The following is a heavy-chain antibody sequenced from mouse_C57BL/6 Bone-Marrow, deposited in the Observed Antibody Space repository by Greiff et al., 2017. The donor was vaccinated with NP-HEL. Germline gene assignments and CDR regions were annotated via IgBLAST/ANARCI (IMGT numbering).Heavy chain of an antibody. V-gene: IGHV5-6*01. CDR1: GFTFSSYG. CDR2: ISSGGSYP. J-gene: IGHJ2*01. CDR3: ERRGCYYDGSSSYYLDY. D-gene: IGHD1-1*01. Sequence: EVQVVESGGDLVKPGGSLKLSCAASGFTFSSYGMSWVRQTPDKRLEWVATISSGGSYPYYPDSVKGRFTISRDNAKKTLYLQMSSLKSEDTAMYYWERRGCYYDGSSSYYLDYWGQGTTLTVSS.